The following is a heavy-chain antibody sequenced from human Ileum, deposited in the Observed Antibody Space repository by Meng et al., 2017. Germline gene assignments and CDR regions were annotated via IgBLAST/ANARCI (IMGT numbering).Heavy chain of an antibody. CDR1: GGSIESNYW. CDR3: ARADYVRYFDL. J-gene: IGHJ2*01. V-gene: IGHV4-4*02. D-gene: IGHD3-10*02. CDR2: VYHSGST. Sequence: QVQLQESGPGLVKPSEILSLTCDASGGSIESNYWWTWLRQPPGQGLEWIGEVYHSGSTHYNPSLQSRVTISIDNSKNRFSLSLNSVTAADTAIYYCARADYVRYFDLWGRGTLVTVSS.